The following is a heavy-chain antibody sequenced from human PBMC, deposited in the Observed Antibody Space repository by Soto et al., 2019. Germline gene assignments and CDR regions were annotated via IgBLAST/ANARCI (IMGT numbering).Heavy chain of an antibody. V-gene: IGHV1-58*01. CDR1: GFTFTSSA. Sequence: SVKVSCKASGFTFTSSAVQWVRQARGQRLEWIGFSVVFSGNTNYAHQFQERVTITRDMSTSTAYMELSSLRSEDTAVYYCAADRVIVQWVRNWFDXWGQGTLVTVSX. J-gene: IGHJ5*02. CDR2: SVVFSGNT. D-gene: IGHD3-22*01. CDR3: AADRVIVQWVRNWFDX.